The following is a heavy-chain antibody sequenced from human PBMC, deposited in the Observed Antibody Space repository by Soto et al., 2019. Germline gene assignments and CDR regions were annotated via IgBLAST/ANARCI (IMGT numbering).Heavy chain of an antibody. CDR3: ARLEYSSGWYRFGY. CDR2: IFYSGST. Sequence: QVQLQESGPGLVKPSETLSLTCTVSGGSISSYYWSWIRQPPGKGLAWIGYIFYSGSTNYTPSLKSRVTIAEDTSKNPFSLKLSSVTAADTAMYYCARLEYSSGWYRFGYWGQGTLVTVSS. CDR1: GGSISSYY. J-gene: IGHJ4*02. D-gene: IGHD6-19*01. V-gene: IGHV4-59*01.